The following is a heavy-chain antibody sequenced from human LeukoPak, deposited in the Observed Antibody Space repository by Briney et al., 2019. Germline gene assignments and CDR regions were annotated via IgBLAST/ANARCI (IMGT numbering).Heavy chain of an antibody. CDR2: SSSDEGHK. J-gene: IGHJ3*01. D-gene: IGHD1-7*01. Sequence: PGGSLRLSCEASGFTFSNYAMHWVRQAPGKGLEWVAISSSDEGHKVYADSVRGRFTISRDNSKNTLYLQMKSLRPEDTAVFYCATTHLNSQPLDVWGQGTMVTVSS. CDR1: GFTFSNYA. V-gene: IGHV3-30*04. CDR3: ATTHLNSQPLDV.